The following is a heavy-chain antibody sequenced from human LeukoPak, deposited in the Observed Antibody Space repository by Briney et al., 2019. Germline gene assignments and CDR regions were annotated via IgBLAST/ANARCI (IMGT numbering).Heavy chain of an antibody. D-gene: IGHD3-10*01. J-gene: IGHJ4*02. V-gene: IGHV3-43*02. Sequence: GGSLRLSCAASGFTFDDYAMHCVRQAPGKGLEWVSLISGAGGSTYYADSVKGRFTISRDNSENSLYLQMSSLRPEDTALYYCAKGRVRGVTYPFDYWGQGTLVTVSS. CDR3: AKGRVRGVTYPFDY. CDR1: GFTFDDYA. CDR2: ISGAGGST.